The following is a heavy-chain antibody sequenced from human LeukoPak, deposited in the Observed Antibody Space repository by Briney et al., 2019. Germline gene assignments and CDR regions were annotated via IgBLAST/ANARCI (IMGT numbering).Heavy chain of an antibody. D-gene: IGHD6-19*01. V-gene: IGHV4-38-2*02. CDR1: GYSISSGSY. CDR2: THHSGTT. J-gene: IGHJ4*02. Sequence: SETLSLTCTVSGYSISSGSYWGWIRQPPGKGLEWIGSTHHSGTTYYNPSLKSRVTISIDTSKNQFSLMLSSVTAADTAVYYCASRSGWYFYYFDYRGQGTLVTVSS. CDR3: ASRSGWYFYYFDY.